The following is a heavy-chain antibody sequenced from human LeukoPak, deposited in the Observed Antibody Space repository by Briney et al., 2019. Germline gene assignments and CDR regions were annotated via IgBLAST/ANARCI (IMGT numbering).Heavy chain of an antibody. CDR2: INHSGST. J-gene: IGHJ4*02. V-gene: IGHV4-34*01. CDR3: ARGSNYYGSGSYDY. CDR1: GGSFSGYY. Sequence: SETLSLTCAVYGGSFSGYYWSWIRQPPGKGLEWIGEINHSGSTNYNPSLKSRVTISVDTSKNQFSLKLSSVTAADTAVYYCARGSNYYGSGSYDYWGQGTLVTVSS. D-gene: IGHD3-10*01.